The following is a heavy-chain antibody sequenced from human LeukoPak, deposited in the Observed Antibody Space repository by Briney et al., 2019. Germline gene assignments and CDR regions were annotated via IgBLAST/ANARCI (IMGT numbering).Heavy chain of an antibody. V-gene: IGHV4-59*11. Sequence: SETLSLTCSVSGGSIDNHYWTWIRRPPGKGLERIGHIYYSGSTTYNPSLKSRVTISVDTSKNQFSLKLSSVTPADTAAYYCARDLGYFGSGSYLGWFDPWGQGTLVTVSS. CDR2: IYYSGST. D-gene: IGHD3-10*01. CDR3: ARDLGYFGSGSYLGWFDP. CDR1: GGSIDNHY. J-gene: IGHJ5*02.